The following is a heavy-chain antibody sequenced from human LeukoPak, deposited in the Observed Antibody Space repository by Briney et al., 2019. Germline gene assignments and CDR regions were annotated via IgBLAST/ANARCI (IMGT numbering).Heavy chain of an antibody. CDR2: ISSSSSTI. V-gene: IGHV3-48*01. CDR3: ARDLGSYSSGWYMGFDY. D-gene: IGHD6-19*01. J-gene: IGHJ4*02. Sequence: PGGSLRLSCAASGFTFSSYSMDWVRQAPGKGLEWVSYISSSSSTIYYADPVKGRFTVSRDNAKNSLYLQMNSLRAEDTAIYYCARDLGSYSSGWYMGFDYWGQGTLVTVSS. CDR1: GFTFSSYS.